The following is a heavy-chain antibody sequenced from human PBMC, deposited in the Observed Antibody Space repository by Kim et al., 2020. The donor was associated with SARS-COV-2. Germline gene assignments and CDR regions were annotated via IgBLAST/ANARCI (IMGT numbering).Heavy chain of an antibody. V-gene: IGHV3-15*01. Sequence: GGSLRLSCAASGFTFSNAWMSWVRQAPGKGLEWVGRIKSKTDGGTTDYAAPVKGRFTISRDDSKNTLYLQMNSLKTEDTAVYYCTTDPASEYYYDSSGYYPPVDYWGQGTLVTVSS. CDR1: GFTFSNAW. D-gene: IGHD3-22*01. CDR3: TTDPASEYYYDSSGYYPPVDY. CDR2: IKSKTDGGTT. J-gene: IGHJ4*02.